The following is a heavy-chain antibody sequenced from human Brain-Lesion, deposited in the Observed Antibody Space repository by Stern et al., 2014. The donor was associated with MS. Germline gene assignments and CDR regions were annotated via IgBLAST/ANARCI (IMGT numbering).Heavy chain of an antibody. CDR3: AKLWLGELPESPFDY. D-gene: IGHD3-10*01. J-gene: IGHJ4*02. CDR1: GGSISSSSYY. Sequence: VQLEESGPGLVKPSETLSLTCTVSGGSISSSSYYWGWIRQPPGKGLEWIGSIYYRGSTYYNPSLKSRVTIPRDTPKTQFSRGLSSVTAADTAVYFCAKLWLGELPESPFDYWGQGTLVTVSS. CDR2: IYYRGST. V-gene: IGHV4-39*01.